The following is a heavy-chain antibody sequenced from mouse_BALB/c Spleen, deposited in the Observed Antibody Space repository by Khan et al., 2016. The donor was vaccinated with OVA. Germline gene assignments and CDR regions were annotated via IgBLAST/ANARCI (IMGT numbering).Heavy chain of an antibody. V-gene: IGHV1S137*01. J-gene: IGHJ3*01. Sequence: VELVESGAELVRPGVSVKIPCKGSGYTFTDFTMHWVKQSHGKSLEWIGVVSTYYGDATYNQKFKGKATMTVDKSSSTAYMELARLTSEDSAIYYCARGGGGDRFAYWGQGTLVTVSA. CDR1: GYTFTDFT. CDR3: ARGGGGDRFAY. CDR2: VSTYYGDA.